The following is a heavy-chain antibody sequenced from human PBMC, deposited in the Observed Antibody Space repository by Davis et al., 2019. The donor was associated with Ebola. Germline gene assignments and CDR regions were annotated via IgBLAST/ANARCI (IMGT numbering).Heavy chain of an antibody. D-gene: IGHD6-13*01. CDR1: GFTFNNYA. CDR3: ARGMTAAHDY. Sequence: PGGSLRLSCAASGFTFNNYAMSWVRQAPGKGLEWVAVIRYDGSNKYYADSVKGRFTISRDNAKNTLYLQMNSLRAEDTAVYYCARGMTAAHDYWGQGTLVTVSS. V-gene: IGHV3-33*08. CDR2: IRYDGSNK. J-gene: IGHJ4*02.